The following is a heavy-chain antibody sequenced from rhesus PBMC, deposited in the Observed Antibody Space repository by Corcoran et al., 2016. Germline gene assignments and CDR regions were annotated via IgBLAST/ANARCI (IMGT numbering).Heavy chain of an antibody. CDR1: GGSISSSY. CDR2: IHGSGRST. CDR3: ATGRTDY. J-gene: IGHJ4*01. Sequence: QLQLQESGPGLVKPSETLSVTCAVSGGSISSSYWSWIRQAPGKGLEWIGYIHGSGRSTTYNPSLTGRVTLSVDTSKNQLSLRLSSVTTADTAVYYCATGRTDYWGQGVLVTVSS. V-gene: IGHV4-169*01. D-gene: IGHD2-21*01.